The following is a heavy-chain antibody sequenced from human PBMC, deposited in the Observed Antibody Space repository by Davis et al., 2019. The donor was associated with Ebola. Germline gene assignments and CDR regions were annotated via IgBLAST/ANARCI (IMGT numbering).Heavy chain of an antibody. CDR3: ASTPSYDFWSGYYDY. Sequence: PGGSLRLSCAASGFTVSSNYMSWVRQAPGKGLEWVSVIYSGGSTYYADSVKGRFTISRDNSKNTLYLQMNSLRAEDTAVYYCASTPSYDFWSGYYDYWGQGTLVTVSS. CDR2: IYSGGST. V-gene: IGHV3-53*01. CDR1: GFTVSSNY. D-gene: IGHD3-3*01. J-gene: IGHJ4*02.